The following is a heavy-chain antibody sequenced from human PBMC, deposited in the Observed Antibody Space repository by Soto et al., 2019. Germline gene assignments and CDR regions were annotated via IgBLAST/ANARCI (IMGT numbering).Heavy chain of an antibody. Sequence: GESLKISCKGSGYSFTSYWIGWVRQMPGKGLEWMGIIYPGDSDTRYSPSFQGQVTISADKSISTAYLQWSSLNASDTAMYYCATPGYSGSFNAFDIRHKGPMSTVSS. CDR1: GYSFTSYW. D-gene: IGHD1-26*01. V-gene: IGHV5-51*01. CDR2: IYPGDSDT. J-gene: IGHJ3*02. CDR3: ATPGYSGSFNAFDI.